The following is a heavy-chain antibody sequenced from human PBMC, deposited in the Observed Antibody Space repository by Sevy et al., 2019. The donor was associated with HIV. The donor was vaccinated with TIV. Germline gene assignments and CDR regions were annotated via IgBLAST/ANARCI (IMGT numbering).Heavy chain of an antibody. CDR1: GVAFSSYA. CDR2: ISYDGSNQ. CDR3: ARFPPERAFDI. J-gene: IGHJ3*02. Sequence: GGSLRLSCAASGVAFSSYAMHWVRQAPDKGLEWVAVISYDGSNQEYADSVKGRFTISRDNSKNTVYLQMNSLRVDDTAVYYCARFPPERAFDIWGQGTMVTVSS. V-gene: IGHV3-30*04.